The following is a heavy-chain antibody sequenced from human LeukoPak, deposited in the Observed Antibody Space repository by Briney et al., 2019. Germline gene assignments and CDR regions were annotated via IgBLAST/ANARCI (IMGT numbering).Heavy chain of an antibody. CDR3: ASGDAHAFDI. D-gene: IGHD3-10*01. CDR2: INGDGSGT. V-gene: IGHV3-74*01. Sequence: PGGALKLPFSTSGITFQKYLVDRGRQASGKGPVWVSRINGDGSGTSYAASVKGRFTISRDNAKNTLYLQMNSLRVEDTAVYYCASGDAHAFDIWGQGTMVTVSS. CDR1: GITFQKYL. J-gene: IGHJ3*02.